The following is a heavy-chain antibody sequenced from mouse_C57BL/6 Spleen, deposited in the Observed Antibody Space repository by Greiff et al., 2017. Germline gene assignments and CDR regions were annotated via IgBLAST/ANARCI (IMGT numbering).Heavy chain of an antibody. J-gene: IGHJ4*01. CDR3: ARPSRYYDYDGAMDY. CDR1: GYTFTSYW. V-gene: IGHV1-7*01. Sequence: QVHVKQSGAELAKPGASVKLSCKASGYTFTSYWMHWVNQRPGQGLEWIGYINPSSGYTKYNQKFKDKATLTADKSSSTAYMQLSSLTYEDSAVYYCARPSRYYDYDGAMDYWGQGTSVTVSS. CDR2: INPSSGYT. D-gene: IGHD2-4*01.